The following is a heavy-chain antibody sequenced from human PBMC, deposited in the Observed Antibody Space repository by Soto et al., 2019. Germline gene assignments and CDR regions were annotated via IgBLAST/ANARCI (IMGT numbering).Heavy chain of an antibody. D-gene: IGHD5-18*01. J-gene: IGHJ4*02. V-gene: IGHV1-3*01. CDR1: GYTFTSYA. CDR3: ARAADTAMVKGWGSFDY. CDR2: INAGNGNT. Sequence: ASVKVSCQASGYTFTSYAMHWVRQAPGQRLEWMGWINAGNGNTKYSQKFQGRVTITRDTSSSTAYMELSSLRSEDTAVYYCARAADTAMVKGWGSFDYWGQGTPVTVSS.